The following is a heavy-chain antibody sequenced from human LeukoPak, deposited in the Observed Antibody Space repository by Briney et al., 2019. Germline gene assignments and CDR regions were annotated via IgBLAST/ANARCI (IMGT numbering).Heavy chain of an antibody. CDR2: ISYDGSNK. CDR3: AKLDCSSTSCHTFDY. CDR1: GFTFSSYA. V-gene: IGHV3-30-3*02. Sequence: GGSLRLSCAASGFTFSSYAMHWVSQAPGKGLEWVAVISYDGSNKYYADSVKGRFTISRDNSKNTLYLQMNSLRAEDTAVYYCAKLDCSSTSCHTFDYWGQGTLVTVSS. D-gene: IGHD2-2*01. J-gene: IGHJ4*02.